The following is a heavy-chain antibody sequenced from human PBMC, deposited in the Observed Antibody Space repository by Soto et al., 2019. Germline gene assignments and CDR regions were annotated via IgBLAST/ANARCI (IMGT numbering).Heavy chain of an antibody. J-gene: IGHJ6*02. CDR3: ARVGGYYYGMDV. D-gene: IGHD2-15*01. CDR2: ISGSGNSK. Sequence: GGSLRLSCAASGFTLSSYSMNWVRQAPGKGLEWVSSISGSGNSKYYADSVKGRFTISRDNAKNSLYLQMNSLRAEDTAVYYCARVGGYYYGMDVWGQGTTVTVSS. CDR1: GFTLSSYS. V-gene: IGHV3-21*01.